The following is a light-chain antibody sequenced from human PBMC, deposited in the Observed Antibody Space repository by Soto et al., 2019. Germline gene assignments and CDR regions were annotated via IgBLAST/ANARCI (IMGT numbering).Light chain of an antibody. CDR3: SAWDDSLNRPV. CDR1: RSKIGTNT. CDR2: DNY. J-gene: IGLJ2*01. V-gene: IGLV1-44*01. Sequence: QSVLTQAPSASGAPGQSVTMSCSGSRSKIGTNTVNWYQQRPGTPPKFLIYDNYRRPSGVPDRFSGSQSGTSASLAISGLQSEDEADYYCSAWDDSLNRPVFGGGTKVTVL.